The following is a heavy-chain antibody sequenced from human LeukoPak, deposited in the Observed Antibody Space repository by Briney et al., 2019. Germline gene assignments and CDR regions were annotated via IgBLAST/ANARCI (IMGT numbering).Heavy chain of an antibody. CDR1: GESFVGYY. CDR3: ARRRIPATITGSKLSSRFDT. D-gene: IGHD5-12*01. V-gene: IGHV4-34*01. J-gene: IGHJ1*01. CDR2: IDYTGSA. Sequence: SETLSLTCAVYGESFVGYYWAWIRQPPGKGLEWIGEIDYTGSANYNPSLKSRIKMSVDTSKNQFSVNLNSVTAADTAFYYCARRRIPATITGSKLSSRFDTWGQGTLVTVSS.